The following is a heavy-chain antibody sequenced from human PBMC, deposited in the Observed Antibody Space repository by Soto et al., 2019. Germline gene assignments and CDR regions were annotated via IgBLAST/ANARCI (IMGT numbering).Heavy chain of an antibody. CDR3: TRKVPGSTTRPDYWYFDL. V-gene: IGHV3-23*01. CDR2: ISGGGDAT. J-gene: IGHJ2*01. CDR1: GFTFISYA. Sequence: EVQLLESGGGLVQPGGSLRLSCAASGFTFISYAMNWVRQAPGKGLQWVSAISGGGDATFYADSVKGRFTISRASSRNTVTLKMNSLGADDTAVYYCTRKVPGSTTRPDYWYFDLWGRGTLVTVSS. D-gene: IGHD3-10*01.